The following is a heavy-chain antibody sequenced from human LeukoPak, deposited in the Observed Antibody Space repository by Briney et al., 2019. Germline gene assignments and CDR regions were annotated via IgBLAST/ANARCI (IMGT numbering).Heavy chain of an antibody. CDR1: GYTFTGYY. J-gene: IGHJ4*02. V-gene: IGHV1-2*02. CDR2: INPNSGGT. CDR3: ARKERGDTYYYDSGGHADH. D-gene: IGHD3-22*01. Sequence: GASVKVSCKASGYTFTGYYMHWVRQAPGQGLEWMGWINPNSGGTNYAQKFQGRVTMTRDTSISTAYMELSRLRSDDTAVYYCARKERGDTYYYDSGGHADHWGQGTLVTVSS.